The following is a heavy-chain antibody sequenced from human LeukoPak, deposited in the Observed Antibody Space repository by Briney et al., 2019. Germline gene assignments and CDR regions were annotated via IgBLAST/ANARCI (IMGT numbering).Heavy chain of an antibody. V-gene: IGHV3-30*02. CDR1: GVTFSNYG. D-gene: IGHD5-18*01. CDR2: RLDDGSNN. J-gene: IGHJ5*02. Sequence: PGGSLRLSCAASGVTFSNYGMHWVRQAPGKGLEWVAFRLDDGSNNYYADSVKGRFTMSRDNSKNTLYLQMNSLRAEDTAVYYCARVSYSYAWAWFDPWGQGTLVTVSS. CDR3: ARVSYSYAWAWFDP.